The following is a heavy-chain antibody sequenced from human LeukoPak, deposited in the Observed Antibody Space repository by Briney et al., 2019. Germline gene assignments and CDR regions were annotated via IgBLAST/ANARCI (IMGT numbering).Heavy chain of an antibody. CDR2: INHSGST. D-gene: IGHD4-17*01. V-gene: IGHV4-34*01. J-gene: IGHJ4*02. CDR1: GGSINSYY. CDR3: ARGRYDYGDPFDY. Sequence: SETLSLTCTVSGGSINSYYWSWIRQPPGKGLEWIGEINHSGSTNYNPSLKSRVTISVDTSKNQFSLKLSSVTAADTAVYYCARGRYDYGDPFDYWGQGTLVTVSS.